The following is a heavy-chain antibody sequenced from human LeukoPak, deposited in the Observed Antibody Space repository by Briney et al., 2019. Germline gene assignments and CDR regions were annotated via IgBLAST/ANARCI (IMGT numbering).Heavy chain of an antibody. CDR2: IYYSGST. Sequence: SETLSLTCTVSGGSISSYYWSWVRQPPGKGLEWIGYIYYSGSTNYNPSLKSRVTISVDTSKNQFSLKLSSVTAADTAVYYCARDPGIAAAHWFDPWGQGTLVTVSS. CDR3: ARDPGIAAAHWFDP. V-gene: IGHV4-59*01. CDR1: GGSISSYY. J-gene: IGHJ5*02. D-gene: IGHD6-13*01.